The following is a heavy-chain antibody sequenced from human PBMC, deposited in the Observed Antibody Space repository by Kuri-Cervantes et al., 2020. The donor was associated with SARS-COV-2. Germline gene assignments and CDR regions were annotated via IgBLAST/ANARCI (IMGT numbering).Heavy chain of an antibody. CDR1: GYTFTSYA. Sequence: ASVKVSCKASGYTFTSYAMHWVRQAPGQRLEWMGWINAGNGNTKYSQKFQGRVTITRDTSASTAYMELSSLRSEDTAVYYCARDLSSGWSHNWFDPWGQGTLVTVSS. D-gene: IGHD6-13*01. CDR3: ARDLSSGWSHNWFDP. CDR2: INAGNGNT. J-gene: IGHJ5*02. V-gene: IGHV1-3*01.